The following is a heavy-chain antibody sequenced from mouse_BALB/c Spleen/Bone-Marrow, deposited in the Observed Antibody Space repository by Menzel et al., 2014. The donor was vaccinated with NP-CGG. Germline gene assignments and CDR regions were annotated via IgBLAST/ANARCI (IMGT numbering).Heavy chain of an antibody. Sequence: VQGVESGAELVKPGASVKLSCKASGYTFTNYFMYWVKQRPGQGPEWIGEINPNNGGTNFNENFKSKATLTLDKSSSTAYMQLSSLTSEDSAVYYCTRSGPGFAYWGHGTLVTVSA. CDR2: INPNNGGT. CDR3: TRSGPGFAY. CDR1: GYTFTNYF. J-gene: IGHJ3*01. V-gene: IGHV1S81*02.